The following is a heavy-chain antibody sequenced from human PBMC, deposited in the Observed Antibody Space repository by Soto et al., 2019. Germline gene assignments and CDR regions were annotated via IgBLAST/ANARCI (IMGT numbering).Heavy chain of an antibody. CDR3: ARDPAIYSGKFDYGLDV. J-gene: IGHJ6*02. D-gene: IGHD4-4*01. V-gene: IGHV3-48*03. Sequence: EVQLVESGGGLVQAGGSLRLFCAVSGFTLSSYEMKWVRQAPGKGLEWVSYIGTSGKTIYYADSVRGRFTISRDNAKNSLYLQMNSLRAEDTAVYFCARDPAIYSGKFDYGLDVWGRGTTVTVSS. CDR1: GFTLSSYE. CDR2: IGTSGKTI.